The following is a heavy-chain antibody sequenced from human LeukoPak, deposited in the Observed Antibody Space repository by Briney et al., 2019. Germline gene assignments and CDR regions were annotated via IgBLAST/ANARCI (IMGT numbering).Heavy chain of an antibody. V-gene: IGHV4-34*01. J-gene: IGHJ4*02. CDR2: INHSGST. D-gene: IGHD6-6*01. CDR3: ARADEYSSSSGYDY. Sequence: SETLSLTCAVYGGSFSGCYWSWIRQPPGKGLEWIGEINHSGSTNYNPSLKSRVTISVDTSKNQFSLKLSSVTAADTAVYYCARADEYSSSSGYDYWGQGTLVTVSS. CDR1: GGSFSGCY.